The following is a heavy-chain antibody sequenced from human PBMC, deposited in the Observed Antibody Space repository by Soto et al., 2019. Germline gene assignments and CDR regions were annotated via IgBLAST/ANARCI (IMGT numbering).Heavy chain of an antibody. J-gene: IGHJ6*02. CDR3: HRADLPNLYGCMEV. Sequence: SETXSLTCTVSGDSIRSGEQYWGWIRQPPGKGLEWIGYIYYSGSTYYNPSLKSLVTLSLDTSKNQFSLELTSVTAADTDVYLCHRADLPNLYGCMEVWGQGTTVTVSS. CDR2: IYYSGST. V-gene: IGHV4-30-4*01. D-gene: IGHD2-2*02. CDR1: GDSIRSGEQY.